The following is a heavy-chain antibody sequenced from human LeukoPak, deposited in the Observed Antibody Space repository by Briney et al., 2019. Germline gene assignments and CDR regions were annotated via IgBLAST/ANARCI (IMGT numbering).Heavy chain of an antibody. D-gene: IGHD4-17*01. CDR1: GFTFSSYA. V-gene: IGHV3-23*01. CDR2: ISGSGGST. Sequence: GGSLRLSCAASGFTFSSYAMSWVRQAPGKGLEWVSAISGSGGSTYYADSVKGRFTISRDNSKNTLYLQMNSLRAEDTAVYYCAKGGRGDFGSSSFDYWGQGTLVTVSS. CDR3: AKGGRGDFGSSSFDY. J-gene: IGHJ4*02.